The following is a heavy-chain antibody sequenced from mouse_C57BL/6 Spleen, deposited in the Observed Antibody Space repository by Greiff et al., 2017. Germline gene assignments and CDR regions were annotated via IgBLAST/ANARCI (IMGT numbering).Heavy chain of an antibody. Sequence: EVMLVESEGGLVQPGSSMKLSCTASGFTFSDYYMAWVRQVPEKGLEWVANINYDGSSTYYLDSLKSRFIISRDNAKNILYLQMSSLKSEDTATYYCARDRAHYPYDYWGQGTSVTVSS. J-gene: IGHJ4*01. D-gene: IGHD1-2*01. V-gene: IGHV5-16*01. CDR1: GFTFSDYY. CDR3: ARDRAHYPYDY. CDR2: INYDGSST.